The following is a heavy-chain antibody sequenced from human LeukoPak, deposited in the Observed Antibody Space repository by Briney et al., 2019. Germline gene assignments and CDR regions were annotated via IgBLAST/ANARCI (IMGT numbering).Heavy chain of an antibody. CDR2: ISYDGGNK. J-gene: IGHJ4*02. Sequence: GGSLRLSCAASGFTFSSYGMHWVRQAPGKGLEWVAVISYDGGNKYYADSVKGRFTISRDNSKNTLYLQMNSLRAEDTAVYYCAKDPDSSGPDYWGQGTLVTVSS. V-gene: IGHV3-30*18. CDR3: AKDPDSSGPDY. CDR1: GFTFSSYG. D-gene: IGHD3-22*01.